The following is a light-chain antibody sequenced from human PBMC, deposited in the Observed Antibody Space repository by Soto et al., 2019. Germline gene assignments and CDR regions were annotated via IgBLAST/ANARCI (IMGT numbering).Light chain of an antibody. J-gene: IGKJ1*01. CDR2: KAS. CDR3: QQYNTYST. V-gene: IGKV1-5*03. Sequence: DIQMTQSPSTLSASVGDRVTITCRASQSISSWLAWYQQKPGKAPKLLIYKASSLKSGVPSRFSGSGSGTEFTLTISSLQSDDFATYYCQQYNTYSTFGQGTKVEIK. CDR1: QSISSW.